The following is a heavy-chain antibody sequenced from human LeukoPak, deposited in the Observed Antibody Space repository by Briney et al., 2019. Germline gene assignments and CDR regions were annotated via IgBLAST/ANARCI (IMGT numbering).Heavy chain of an antibody. D-gene: IGHD3-3*01. CDR2: INPNSGDT. V-gene: IGHV1-2*02. CDR1: GYTFTSYG. J-gene: IGHJ4*02. Sequence: ASVKVSCKASGYTFTSYGISWVRQAPGQGLEWMGWINPNSGDTNYAQKFQGRVTMTRDTSISTAYMELIRMTSDDTAVYYCATSGGTSGPELDYWGQGTLVTVSS. CDR3: ATSGGTSGPELDY.